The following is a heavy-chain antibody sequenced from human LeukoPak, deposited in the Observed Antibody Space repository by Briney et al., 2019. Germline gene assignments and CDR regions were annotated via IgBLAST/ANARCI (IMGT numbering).Heavy chain of an antibody. V-gene: IGHV3-30-3*01. J-gene: IGHJ4*02. Sequence: PGRSLRLSCVASGFALSMYTLHWVRQTPGKGLACVAVASYDGGNKYYADSVKGRFTISRDNSKNTLYLQMNSLKTEDTAVYFCARVAAPRSNDYWGQGTLVTVSS. CDR3: ARVAAPRSNDY. CDR2: ASYDGGNK. D-gene: IGHD6-13*01. CDR1: GFALSMYT.